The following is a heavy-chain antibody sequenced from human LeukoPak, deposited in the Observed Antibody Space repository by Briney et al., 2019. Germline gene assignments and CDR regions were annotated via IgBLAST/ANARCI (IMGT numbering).Heavy chain of an antibody. CDR3: AKVGSSGYYLDY. Sequence: TGGSLRLPCAASGFTFSSYGMHWVRQAPSKGLEWVAFIRYDGSNKYYADSVKGRFTISRDNSKNTLYLQMNSLRAEDTAVYYCAKVGSSGYYLDYWGQGTLVTVSS. CDR1: GFTFSSYG. D-gene: IGHD3-22*01. J-gene: IGHJ4*02. V-gene: IGHV3-30*02. CDR2: IRYDGSNK.